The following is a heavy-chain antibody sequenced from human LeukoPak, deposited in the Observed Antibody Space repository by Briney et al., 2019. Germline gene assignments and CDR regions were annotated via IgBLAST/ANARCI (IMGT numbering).Heavy chain of an antibody. V-gene: IGHV1-8*01. CDR1: GYTFTSYD. CDR3: ARGHIQLWSNREYNWFDP. CDR2: MNPNSGNT. J-gene: IGHJ5*02. Sequence: ASVKVSCKASGYTFTSYDINWVRQATGQELEWMGWMNPNSGNTGYAQKFQGRVTMTRNTSISTAYMELSSLRSEDTAVYYCARGHIQLWSNREYNWFDPWGQGTLVTVSS. D-gene: IGHD5-18*01.